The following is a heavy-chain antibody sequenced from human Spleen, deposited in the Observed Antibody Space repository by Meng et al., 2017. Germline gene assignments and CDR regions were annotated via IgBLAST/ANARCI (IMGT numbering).Heavy chain of an antibody. V-gene: IGHV4-59*02. D-gene: IGHD3-16*01. CDR2: IHYSGST. CDR3: ARLSRLGNALDI. CDR1: GGSVNNYY. Sequence: SETLSLTCTVSGGSVNNYYWSWIRQPPGKGLEWLGYIHYSGSTSYNPSLKSRVTISVDASKNQFSLKLSSVTAADTAVYYCARLSRLGNALDIWGHGTMVTVSS. J-gene: IGHJ3*02.